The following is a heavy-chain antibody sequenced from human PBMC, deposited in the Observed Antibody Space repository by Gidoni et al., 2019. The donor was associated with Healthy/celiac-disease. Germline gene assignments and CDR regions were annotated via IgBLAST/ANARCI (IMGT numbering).Heavy chain of an antibody. Sequence: QVPLVESGGGVVQPSRSLRLSCAPSGFTFSRYVMPWVRQAPGKGREWVAVISYDGSNKYYADSVKGRFTISRDNSKNTRYLQTNSLRAEDTAVYYCAKDSGRTGGIAAVQYYYGMDVWGQGTTVTVSS. CDR2: ISYDGSNK. CDR1: GFTFSRYV. CDR3: AKDSGRTGGIAAVQYYYGMDV. J-gene: IGHJ6*02. D-gene: IGHD6-13*01. V-gene: IGHV3-30*18.